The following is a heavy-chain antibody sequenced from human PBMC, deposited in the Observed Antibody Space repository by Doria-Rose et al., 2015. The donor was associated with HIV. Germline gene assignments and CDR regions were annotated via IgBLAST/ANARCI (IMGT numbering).Heavy chain of an antibody. V-gene: IGHV2-26*01. Sequence: TLKESGPVLVKPTEALTLTCTVSGVSLSSPGMGVSWIRQPPGKALEWLANIFSDDDRSYTTSLNSRLTISRATAKSQVVLTMTDMDPVDTATYYCARIKSSRWYHKYYFDFWGQGTLVIVSA. CDR1: GVSLSSPGMG. CDR2: IFSDDDR. CDR3: ARIKSSRWYHKYYFDF. J-gene: IGHJ4*02. D-gene: IGHD6-13*01.